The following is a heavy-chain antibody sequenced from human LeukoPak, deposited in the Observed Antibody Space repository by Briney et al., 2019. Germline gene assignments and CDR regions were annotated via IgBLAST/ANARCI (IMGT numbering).Heavy chain of an antibody. V-gene: IGHV1-18*01. D-gene: IGHD6-19*01. J-gene: IGHJ6*02. CDR2: ISAYNGNT. CDR1: GYTFTSYG. Sequence: ASVKVSCKASGYTFTSYGISWVRQAPGQGLEGMGWISAYNGNTNYAQKLQGRVTMTTDTSTSTAYMELRSLRSDDTAVYYCARQWLVQDYYYGMDVWGQGTTVTVSS. CDR3: ARQWLVQDYYYGMDV.